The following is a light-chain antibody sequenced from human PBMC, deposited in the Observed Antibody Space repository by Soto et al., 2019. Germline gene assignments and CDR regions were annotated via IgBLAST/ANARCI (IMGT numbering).Light chain of an antibody. CDR2: DGS. V-gene: IGLV3-21*02. J-gene: IGLJ3*02. CDR1: NIGSKS. Sequence: SYELTQPPSVSAAPGQTAKITCGGNNIGSKSVHWYQQKAGQAPVLVVYDGSDRPSGIPERFSGSNSGNTATLTISRVEAGDEADYYCQVWESSGDQWVFGGGTKLTVL. CDR3: QVWESSGDQWV.